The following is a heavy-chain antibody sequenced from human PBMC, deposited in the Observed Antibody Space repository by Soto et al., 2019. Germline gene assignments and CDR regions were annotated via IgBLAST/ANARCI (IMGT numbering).Heavy chain of an antibody. CDR3: TTDRFYSPVDH. CDR1: RLTFSTYD. Sequence: GGSLRLSCAASRLTFSTYDMHWVRQAPGKGLEWVALIWSYGSRGYYADSVKGRFTISRDNSKNTLYLQMNSLRAEDTAVYYCTTDRFYSPVDHWGQGTLVTVSS. J-gene: IGHJ4*02. V-gene: IGHV3-33*01. D-gene: IGHD4-4*01. CDR2: IWSYGSRG.